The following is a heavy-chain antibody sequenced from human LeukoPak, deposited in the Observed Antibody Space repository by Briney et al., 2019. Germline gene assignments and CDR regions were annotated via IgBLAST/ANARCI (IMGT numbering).Heavy chain of an antibody. J-gene: IGHJ4*02. Sequence: QSGGSLRLSCAASGFTFSGSVMHWVRQASGKGLEWVGRIRSKSDNFATVYVESVKGRFTISRDDSKNTAYLQMNSLKIEDTAVYYCSRRSSVTSSGFDFWGQGTLVTVSS. CDR1: GFTFSGSV. V-gene: IGHV3-73*01. CDR3: SRRSSVTSSGFDF. CDR2: IRSKSDNFAT. D-gene: IGHD3-22*01.